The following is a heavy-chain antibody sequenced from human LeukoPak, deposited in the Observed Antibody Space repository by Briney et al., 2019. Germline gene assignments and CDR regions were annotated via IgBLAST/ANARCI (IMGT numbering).Heavy chain of an antibody. D-gene: IGHD3-22*01. CDR3: ARDTYRGYYYDSSGYPYFDY. CDR1: GFTFSSYA. CDR2: ISYDGSNK. Sequence: GGSLRLSCAASGFTFSSYAMHWVRQAPGKGLEWVAVISYDGSNKYYADSVKGRFTISRDNSKNTLYLQMNSLRAEDTAVYYCARDTYRGYYYDSSGYPYFDYWGQGTLVTVSS. J-gene: IGHJ4*02. V-gene: IGHV3-30-3*01.